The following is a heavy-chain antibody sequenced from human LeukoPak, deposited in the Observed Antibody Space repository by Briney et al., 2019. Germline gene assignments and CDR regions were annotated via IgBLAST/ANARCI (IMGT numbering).Heavy chain of an antibody. J-gene: IGHJ5*02. D-gene: IGHD1-26*01. V-gene: IGHV1-69*13. CDR2: IIPIFGTA. CDR1: GGTFSSYA. Sequence: GASVTVSCKASGGTFSSYAISWVRQAPGQGLEWMGGIIPIFGTANYAQKFQGRVTITADESTSTAYMELSSLRSEDTAVYYCAREIVGATTRWFDPWGQGTLVTVSS. CDR3: AREIVGATTRWFDP.